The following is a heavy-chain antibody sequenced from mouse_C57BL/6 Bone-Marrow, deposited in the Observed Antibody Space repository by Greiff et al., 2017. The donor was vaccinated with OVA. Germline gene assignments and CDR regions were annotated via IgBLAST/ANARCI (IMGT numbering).Heavy chain of an antibody. Sequence: EVQLVESGAELVRPGASVKLSCTASGFNIKDDYMHWVKQRPEQGLEWIGWIDPENGDTEYASKFQGKATIPADTSSNTAYLQLSSLTSEDTAVYYCTTGGYDGYYFDYWGQGTTLTVSS. CDR3: TTGGYDGYYFDY. J-gene: IGHJ2*01. D-gene: IGHD2-3*01. CDR2: IDPENGDT. V-gene: IGHV14-4*01. CDR1: GFNIKDDY.